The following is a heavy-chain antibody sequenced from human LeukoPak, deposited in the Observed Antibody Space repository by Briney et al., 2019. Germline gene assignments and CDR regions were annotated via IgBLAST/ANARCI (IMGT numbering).Heavy chain of an antibody. CDR1: GGSFSGYY. V-gene: IGHV4-34*01. D-gene: IGHD3-10*01. J-gene: IGHJ4*02. CDR2: INHSGGT. Sequence: SETLSLTCAVYGGSFSGYYWSWIRQPPGKGLEWIGEINHSGGTNYNPSLKSRVTISVDTSKNQFSLKLSSVTAADTAVYYCARAGQGVRVWGQGTLVTVSS. CDR3: ARAGQGVRV.